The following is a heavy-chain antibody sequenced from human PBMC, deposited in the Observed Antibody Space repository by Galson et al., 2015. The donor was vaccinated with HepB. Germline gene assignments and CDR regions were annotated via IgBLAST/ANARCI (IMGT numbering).Heavy chain of an antibody. CDR3: ARGRPALRYFDWLGYFDY. D-gene: IGHD3-9*01. CDR2: ISGSGGST. Sequence: SLRLSCAASGFTFSSYAMSWVRQAPGKGLEWVSAISGSGGSTYYADSVKGRFTISRDNSKNTLYLQMNSLRAEDTAVYYCARGRPALRYFDWLGYFDYWGQGTLVTVSS. CDR1: GFTFSSYA. J-gene: IGHJ4*02. V-gene: IGHV3-23*01.